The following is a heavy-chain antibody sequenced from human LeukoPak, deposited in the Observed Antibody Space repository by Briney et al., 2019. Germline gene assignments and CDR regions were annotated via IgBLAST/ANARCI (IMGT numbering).Heavy chain of an antibody. CDR1: GYTLTELS. D-gene: IGHD6-19*01. J-gene: IGHJ4*02. CDR3: ATKGFSSGSMEY. V-gene: IGHV1-24*01. Sequence: ASVKVSCKVSGYTLTELSMHWVRQAPGKGPEWMGGFDPEDGETIYAQKFQGRVTMTEDTSTDTAYMELSSLRSEDTAVYYCATKGFSSGSMEYWGQGTLVTVSS. CDR2: FDPEDGET.